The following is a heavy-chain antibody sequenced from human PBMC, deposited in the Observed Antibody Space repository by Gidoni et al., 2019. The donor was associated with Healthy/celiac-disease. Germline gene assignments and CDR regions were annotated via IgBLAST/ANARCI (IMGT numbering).Heavy chain of an antibody. CDR2: SYPGDSDT. CDR1: GYSFTSYW. D-gene: IGHD2-21*02. V-gene: IGHV5-51*01. Sequence: EVQLVQSGAEVKEPGESLKLSCKGSGYSFTSYWLGWVRQMPGKGLEWMGISYPGDSDTRYSPSFQGQVTISADKSISTAYLQWSSLKASDTAMYYCARQYCGGDCYGDFFPPWYDYWGQGTLVTVSS. CDR3: ARQYCGGDCYGDFFPPWYDY. J-gene: IGHJ4*02.